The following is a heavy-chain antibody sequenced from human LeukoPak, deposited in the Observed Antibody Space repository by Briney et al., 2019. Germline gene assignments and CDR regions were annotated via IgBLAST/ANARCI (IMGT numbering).Heavy chain of an antibody. D-gene: IGHD3-16*01. Sequence: PGGSLRLSCSASGFSFSDYDMNWVRQAPGKGLEWVSAISGRSSHVYYGESVKGRFTISRDNAKNSLYLQLDSLGVEDTAVYYCGRAFPPLRTSSAGDLRGQGTLVTVSS. J-gene: IGHJ1*01. CDR2: ISGRSSHV. CDR3: GRAFPPLRTSSAGDL. V-gene: IGHV3-21*01. CDR1: GFSFSDYD.